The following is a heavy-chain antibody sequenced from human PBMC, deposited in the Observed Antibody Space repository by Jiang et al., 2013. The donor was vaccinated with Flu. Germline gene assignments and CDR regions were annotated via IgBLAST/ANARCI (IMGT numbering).Heavy chain of an antibody. V-gene: IGHV3-7*01. Sequence: RLSCAASGISLNRYWMSWVRQAPGKGLEYVAIIKQDGSEKHYVDSVKGRFTISKDNAKNSLYLQMTTLRVEDTAVYYCARPFSDNYYFGAFDIWGHGTMVTVSS. CDR3: ARPFSDNYYFGAFDI. CDR1: GISLNRYW. J-gene: IGHJ3*02. CDR2: IKQDGSEK. D-gene: IGHD3-9*01.